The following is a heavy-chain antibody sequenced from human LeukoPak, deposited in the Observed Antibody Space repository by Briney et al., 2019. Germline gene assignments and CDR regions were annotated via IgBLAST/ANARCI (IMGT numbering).Heavy chain of an antibody. CDR1: GFTVSSNY. Sequence: GGSLRLSCAASGFTVSSNYMSWVRQAPGKGLEWVSVIYSGGSTYYADSVKGRFTISRDNSKNTLYLQMNSLRAEDTAVYYCARNSGYYYYYYMDVWGKGTTVTVSS. J-gene: IGHJ6*03. CDR3: ARNSGYYYYYYMDV. V-gene: IGHV3-53*01. CDR2: IYSGGST. D-gene: IGHD1-14*01.